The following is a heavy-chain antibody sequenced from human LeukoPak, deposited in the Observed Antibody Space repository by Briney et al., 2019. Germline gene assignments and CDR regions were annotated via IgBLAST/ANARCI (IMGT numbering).Heavy chain of an antibody. Sequence: PGGSLRLSCAASGFTFNNYAMNGVRQAPGRGGECGSSISGGGETTYYADSAKGRFTISRDNSQNTLYLQMNSLRAEDTAVYYCARDYADYVGYFFFDYWGQGTLVTVSS. V-gene: IGHV3-23*01. CDR2: ISGGGETT. CDR1: GFTFNNYA. D-gene: IGHD4-17*01. J-gene: IGHJ4*02. CDR3: ARDYADYVGYFFFDY.